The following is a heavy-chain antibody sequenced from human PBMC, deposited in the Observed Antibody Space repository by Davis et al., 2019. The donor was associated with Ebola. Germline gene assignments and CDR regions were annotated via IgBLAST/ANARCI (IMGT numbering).Heavy chain of an antibody. D-gene: IGHD2-2*03. CDR1: GYTFTSYA. CDR3: ARGGYCSSTSCYSGYGMDV. V-gene: IGHV1-3*01. CDR2: INAGNGNT. Sequence: AASVKVSCKASGYTFTSYAMHWVRQAPGQRLEWMGWINAGNGNTKYSQKFQGRVTITRDTSASTAYMELSSLRSEDTAVYYCARGGYCSSTSCYSGYGMDVWGQGTTVTVSS. J-gene: IGHJ6*02.